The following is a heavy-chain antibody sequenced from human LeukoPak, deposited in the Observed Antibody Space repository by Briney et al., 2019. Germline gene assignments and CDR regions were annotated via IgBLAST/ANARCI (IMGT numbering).Heavy chain of an antibody. CDR1: GFTFSSYS. Sequence: GGSLRLSCAASGFTFSSYSMNWVRQAPGKELEWVSSISSSSSYIYYADSVKGRFTISRDNAKNSLYLQMNSLRAEDTAVYYCARGGGGSSSCDYWGQGTLVTVSS. D-gene: IGHD6-13*01. V-gene: IGHV3-21*01. J-gene: IGHJ4*02. CDR2: ISSSSSYI. CDR3: ARGGGGSSSCDY.